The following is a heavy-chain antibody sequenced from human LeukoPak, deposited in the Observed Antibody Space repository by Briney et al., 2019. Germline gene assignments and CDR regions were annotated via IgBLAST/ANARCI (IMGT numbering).Heavy chain of an antibody. J-gene: IGHJ3*02. CDR3: AKDLRSTPQYYDFWSGYYSAAFDI. Sequence: GGSLRLSCAASGFTFSSYAMSWVRRAPGKGLEWVSAISGSGGSTYYADSVKGRFTISRDNSKNTLYLQMNSLSAEDTAVYYCAKDLRSTPQYYDFWSGYYSAAFDIWGQGTMVTVSS. D-gene: IGHD3-3*01. CDR1: GFTFSSYA. CDR2: ISGSGGST. V-gene: IGHV3-23*01.